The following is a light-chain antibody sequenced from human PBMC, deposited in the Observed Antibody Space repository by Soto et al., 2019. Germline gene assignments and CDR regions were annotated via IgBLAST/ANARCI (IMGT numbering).Light chain of an antibody. V-gene: IGKV3-20*01. J-gene: IGKJ2*01. Sequence: EIVLTQSPGTLSLSPGERATLSCRASHSVRSNYLAWYQQKPGQAPRLIIYGASSRATGIPDRFSGSGSGTDFTLTISRLEPEDFAVYYCQQYGGSPPDAFGQGTKLEIK. CDR1: HSVRSNY. CDR2: GAS. CDR3: QQYGGSPPDA.